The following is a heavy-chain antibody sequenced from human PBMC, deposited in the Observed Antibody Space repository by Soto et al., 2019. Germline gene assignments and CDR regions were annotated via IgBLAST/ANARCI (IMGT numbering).Heavy chain of an antibody. Sequence: PGGSLRLSCAASGFTFSSYSMNWVRQAPGKGLEWVSSISSSSSYIYYADSVKGRFTISRDNAKNSLYLQMNSLRAEDTAVYYCAREEVTIFGVVPNMDVWGKGTTVTVSS. D-gene: IGHD3-3*01. J-gene: IGHJ6*03. CDR1: GFTFSSYS. CDR3: AREEVTIFGVVPNMDV. V-gene: IGHV3-21*01. CDR2: ISSSSSYI.